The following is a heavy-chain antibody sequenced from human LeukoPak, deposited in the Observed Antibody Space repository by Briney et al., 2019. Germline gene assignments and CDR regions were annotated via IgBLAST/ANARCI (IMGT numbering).Heavy chain of an antibody. CDR2: ISGSGGST. CDR3: AKDWGSGSYSLYYYYYYMDV. V-gene: IGHV3-23*01. J-gene: IGHJ6*03. D-gene: IGHD3-10*01. CDR1: GFTFSSYG. Sequence: QPGGSLRLSCAASGFTFSSYGMSWLRQAPGKGLEWVSAISGSGGSTYYADSVKGRFTISRDNSKNTLYLQMNSLRAEDTAVYYCAKDWGSGSYSLYYYYYYMDVWGKGTTVTISS.